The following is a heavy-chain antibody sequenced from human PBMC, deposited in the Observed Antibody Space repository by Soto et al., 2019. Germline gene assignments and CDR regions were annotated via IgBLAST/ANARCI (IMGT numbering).Heavy chain of an antibody. Sequence: GGSLRLSCAASGFTFDDYAMHWVRQAPGKGLEWVSGISWNSGSIGYADSVKGRFTISRDNAKNSLYLQMNSLRAEDTALYYCAKDIRTTNIVVVVAATPNYYYYMDVWGKGTTVTVSS. CDR2: ISWNSGSI. CDR1: GFTFDDYA. J-gene: IGHJ6*03. D-gene: IGHD2-15*01. CDR3: AKDIRTTNIVVVVAATPNYYYYMDV. V-gene: IGHV3-9*01.